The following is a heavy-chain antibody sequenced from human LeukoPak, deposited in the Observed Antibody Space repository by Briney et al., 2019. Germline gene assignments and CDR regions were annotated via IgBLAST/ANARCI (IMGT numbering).Heavy chain of an antibody. CDR3: ARLQGSSWYDWFDP. CDR1: GGSISSYY. J-gene: IGHJ5*02. D-gene: IGHD6-13*01. CDR2: IYTSGST. V-gene: IGHV4-4*09. Sequence: SETLSLTCTVSGGSISSYYWSWIRQPPGKGLEWIGYIYTSGSTNYNPSLKSRVTISVDTSKNQFSLKLSSVTAADTGVYYCARLQGSSWYDWFDPWGQGTLVTVSS.